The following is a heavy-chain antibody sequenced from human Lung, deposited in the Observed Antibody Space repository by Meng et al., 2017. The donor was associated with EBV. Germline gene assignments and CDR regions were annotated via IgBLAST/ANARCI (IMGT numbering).Heavy chain of an antibody. J-gene: IGHJ5*02. Sequence: QVQLQESGPGLVKPSQPLSLTCTVSGGSPRFGDYYWSWIRQPPGKGLEWIGYIYDSGSTSYNPSLMSRVIISVDTSRNQFSLKLTSVTAADTAVYYCAREYSSSSGLPGPWGQGTLVTVSS. D-gene: IGHD6-6*01. CDR1: GGSPRFGDYY. CDR2: IYDSGST. V-gene: IGHV4-30-4*08. CDR3: AREYSSSSGLPGP.